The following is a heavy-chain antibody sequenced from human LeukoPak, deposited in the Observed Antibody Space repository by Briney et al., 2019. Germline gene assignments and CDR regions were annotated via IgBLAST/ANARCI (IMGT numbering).Heavy chain of an antibody. CDR1: GYTFTSYD. Sequence: RASVKVSCKASGYTFTSYDINWVRQATGQGLEWMGWMNPNSGNTGYAQKFQGRVTMTRNTSISTAYMELSSLRSEDTAVYYCARERIYYGSGSYYSGQDNWFDPWGQGTLVTVSS. D-gene: IGHD3-10*01. CDR2: MNPNSGNT. V-gene: IGHV1-8*01. CDR3: ARERIYYGSGSYYSGQDNWFDP. J-gene: IGHJ5*02.